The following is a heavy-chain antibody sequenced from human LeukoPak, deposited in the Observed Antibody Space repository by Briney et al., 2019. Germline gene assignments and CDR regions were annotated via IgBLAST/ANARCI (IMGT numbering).Heavy chain of an antibody. V-gene: IGHV4-39*07. J-gene: IGHJ6*02. Sequence: PSETLSLTCTVSGGSISSSSYYWGWIRQPPGKGLEWIGSIYYSGSTYYNPSLKSRATISVDTSKNQFSLKLSSVTAADTAVYYCATLMVRGVMKSYYGMDVWGQGTTVTVSS. CDR1: GGSISSSSYY. CDR2: IYYSGST. D-gene: IGHD3-10*01. CDR3: ATLMVRGVMKSYYGMDV.